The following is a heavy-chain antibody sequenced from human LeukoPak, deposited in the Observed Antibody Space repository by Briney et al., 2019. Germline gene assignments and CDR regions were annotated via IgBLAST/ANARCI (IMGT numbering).Heavy chain of an antibody. CDR3: ARVDIVVVVAATQNAFDI. CDR2: INHSGST. V-gene: IGHV4-4*02. CDR1: GGSISSSNW. Sequence: PSETLSLTCAVSGGSISSSNWWSWVRQPPGKGLEWIGEINHSGSTNYNPSLKSRVTISVDTSKNQFSLKLSSVTAADTAVYYCARVDIVVVVAATQNAFDIWGQGTMVTVSS. D-gene: IGHD2-15*01. J-gene: IGHJ3*02.